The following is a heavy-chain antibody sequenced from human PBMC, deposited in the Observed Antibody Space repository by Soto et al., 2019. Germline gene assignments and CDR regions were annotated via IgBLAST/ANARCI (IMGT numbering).Heavy chain of an antibody. CDR3: ARGPRYCTNGVCYTTGGGSYYY. D-gene: IGHD2-8*01. J-gene: IGHJ4*02. CDR2: MNPNSGNT. CDR1: GYTFTNYD. V-gene: IGHV1-8*01. Sequence: QVQLVQSGAEVKKPGASVKVSCKASGYTFTNYDINWVRQATGQGLEWMGWMNPNSGNTDYAQKFQGRVTMTRNTSITTASMELSSLRSEDTAVYYCARGPRYCTNGVCYTTGGGSYYYWGQGTLVTVSS.